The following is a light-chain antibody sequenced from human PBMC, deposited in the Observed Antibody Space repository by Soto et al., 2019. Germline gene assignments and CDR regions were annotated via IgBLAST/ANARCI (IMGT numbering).Light chain of an antibody. V-gene: IGKV3-15*01. CDR3: QPYNNWPPIT. J-gene: IGKJ5*01. Sequence: EIVMKQSPATLSVSKGERVTLXXRARQSVSSNLAWDQQKPGQATRLXXYGASTGATGIPARFSGSGSGTEFTLTISSLQSEDFAVYYCQPYNNWPPITFGQGTRLEIK. CDR2: GAS. CDR1: QSVSSN.